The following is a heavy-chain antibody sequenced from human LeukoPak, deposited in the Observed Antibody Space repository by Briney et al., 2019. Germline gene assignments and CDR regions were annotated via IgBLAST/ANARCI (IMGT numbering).Heavy chain of an antibody. CDR2: IYYSGST. D-gene: IGHD2-15*01. J-gene: IGHJ4*02. V-gene: IGHV4-31*03. Sequence: SETLSLTCTVSCGSISSGGYYWSWLRQHPGKGLEWIGYIYYSGSTYYNPSLKSRVTISVDTSKNQFSLKLSSVTAADTAVYYCASFLVVATYYFDYWGQGTLVTVSS. CDR3: ASFLVVATYYFDY. CDR1: CGSISSGGYY.